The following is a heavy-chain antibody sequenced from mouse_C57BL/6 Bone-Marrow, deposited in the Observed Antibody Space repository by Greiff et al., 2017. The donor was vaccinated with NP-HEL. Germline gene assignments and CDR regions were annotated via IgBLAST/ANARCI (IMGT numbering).Heavy chain of an antibody. Sequence: EVMLVESGGGLVQPKGSLKLSCAASGFSFNTYAMNWVRQAPGKGLEWVARIRSKSNNYATYYADSVKDRFTISRDDSESMLYLQMNNLKTEDTAMYYCVRPLYYGSSYHYYYAMDYWGQGTSVTVSS. CDR1: GFSFNTYA. J-gene: IGHJ4*01. V-gene: IGHV10-1*01. CDR2: IRSKSNNYAT. CDR3: VRPLYYGSSYHYYYAMDY. D-gene: IGHD1-1*01.